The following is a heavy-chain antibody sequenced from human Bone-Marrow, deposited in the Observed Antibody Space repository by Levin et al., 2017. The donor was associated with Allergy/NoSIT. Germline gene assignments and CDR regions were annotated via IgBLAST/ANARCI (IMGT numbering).Heavy chain of an antibody. CDR3: AKDRGWNDGLAVVHF. Sequence: PGGSLRLSCVASGFTFSSYTMNWVRQAPGRGLEWVSSISSSSTYISYADSVKGRFTISRDNAKNSLYLEMNSLRGEDTAVYYCAKDRGWNDGLAVVHFWGQGTLVTVSS. J-gene: IGHJ4*02. D-gene: IGHD1-1*01. CDR1: GFTFSSYT. CDR2: ISSSSTYI. V-gene: IGHV3-21*01.